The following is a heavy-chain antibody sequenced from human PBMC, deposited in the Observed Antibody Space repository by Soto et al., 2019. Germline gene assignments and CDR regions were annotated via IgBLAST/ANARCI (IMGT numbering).Heavy chain of an antibody. CDR2: IYATGTT. V-gene: IGHV4-4*07. CDR3: VRGGTRTLRDWYGP. Sequence: SLTLPLTCTVAGGCISGFYWSWIRKSAGKGLEWIGRIYATGTTDYNPSLKSRVMMSVDTSKKQFSLKLRSVNAADTAVYYCVRGGTRTLRDWYGPCGQG. J-gene: IGHJ5*02. CDR1: GGCISGFY. D-gene: IGHD1-1*01.